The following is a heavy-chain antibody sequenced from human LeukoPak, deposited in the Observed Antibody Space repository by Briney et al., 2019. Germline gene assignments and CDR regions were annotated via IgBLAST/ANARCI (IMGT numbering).Heavy chain of an antibody. J-gene: IGHJ4*02. CDR1: GFTFSSYA. D-gene: IGHD6-19*01. Sequence: GGSLRLSCAASGFTFSSYAMSWVRQAPGKGLEWVSAISGSGGSTYYADSVKGRFTISRDNSKNTLYLQMNSLRAEDTAVYYCSKGKWLVSGPFDYWGQGTLVTVSS. CDR2: ISGSGGST. CDR3: SKGKWLVSGPFDY. V-gene: IGHV3-23*01.